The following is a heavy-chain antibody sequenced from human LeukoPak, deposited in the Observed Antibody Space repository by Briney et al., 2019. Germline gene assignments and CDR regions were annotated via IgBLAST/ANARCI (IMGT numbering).Heavy chain of an antibody. CDR3: ARGLSYSSGWYQYYYFDY. V-gene: IGHV4-59*01. CDR2: IYYSGST. J-gene: IGHJ4*02. D-gene: IGHD6-19*01. Sequence: SETLSLTCIVSGGSISSYYWSWIRQPPGKGLEWIGYIYYSGSTNYNPSLKSRVTISVDTSKNQFSLKLSSVTAADTAVYYCARGLSYSSGWYQYYYFDYWGQGTLVTVSS. CDR1: GGSISSYY.